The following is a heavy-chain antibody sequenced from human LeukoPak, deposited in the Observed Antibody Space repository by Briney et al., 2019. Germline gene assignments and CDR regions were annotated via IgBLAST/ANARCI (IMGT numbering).Heavy chain of an antibody. CDR1: GFTFSTYW. Sequence: PGGSLRLSCAASGFTFSTYWMHWVRQAPGKGLLWVARINTDGSSTLYADSVKGRFTISRDNAKSTLYLQMDSLRPEDTAVYYCARVDPTGDSYNCFDSWGQGTLVTVSS. V-gene: IGHV3-74*01. CDR3: ARVDPTGDSYNCFDS. CDR2: INTDGSST. J-gene: IGHJ4*02. D-gene: IGHD5-24*01.